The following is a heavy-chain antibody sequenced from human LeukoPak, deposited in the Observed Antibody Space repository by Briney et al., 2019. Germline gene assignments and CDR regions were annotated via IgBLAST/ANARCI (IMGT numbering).Heavy chain of an antibody. J-gene: IGHJ2*01. V-gene: IGHV4-61*02. CDR2: IYTSGST. CDR1: GGSISSGSYY. D-gene: IGHD4-23*01. CDR3: ANRNHTVVTSDDWYFDL. Sequence: PSETLSLTCTVSGGSISSGSYYWSWIRQPAGKGLEWIGRIYTSGSTNYNPSLKSRVTISVDTSKNQFSLKLSSVTAADTAVYYCANRNHTVVTSDDWYFDLWGRGTLVTVSS.